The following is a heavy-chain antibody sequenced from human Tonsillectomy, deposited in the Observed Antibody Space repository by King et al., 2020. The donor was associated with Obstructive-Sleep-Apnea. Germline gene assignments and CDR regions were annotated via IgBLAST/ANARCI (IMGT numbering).Heavy chain of an antibody. CDR2: IYHSGST. V-gene: IGHV4-59*08. CDR3: AGGVDTAMAFDY. CDR1: GGSISSYY. D-gene: IGHD5-18*01. Sequence: QLQESGPGLVKPSETLSLTCTVSGGSISSYYWSWIRPPPGKGLEWIGYIYHSGSTNYNPSLKSRVTISVDTSKKQSSLKLTSVTAADTAVYYCAGGVDTAMAFDYWGQGTLVTVSS. J-gene: IGHJ4*02.